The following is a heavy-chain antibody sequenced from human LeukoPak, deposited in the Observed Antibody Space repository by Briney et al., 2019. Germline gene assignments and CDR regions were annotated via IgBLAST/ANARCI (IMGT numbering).Heavy chain of an antibody. D-gene: IGHD4-11*01. CDR3: ARRTTVTIPFGY. CDR2: IYYSGST. Sequence: SETLSLTCTVSGGSISSSYYYWGWIRQPPGKGLEWIGSIYYSGSTYYNPSLKSRVTISVDKSKNQFSLKLSSVTAADTAVYYCARRTTVTIPFGYWGQGTLVTVSS. V-gene: IGHV4-39*07. CDR1: GGSISSSYYY. J-gene: IGHJ4*02.